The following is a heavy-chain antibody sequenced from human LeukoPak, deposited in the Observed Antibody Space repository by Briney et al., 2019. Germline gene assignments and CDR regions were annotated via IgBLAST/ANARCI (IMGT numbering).Heavy chain of an antibody. CDR3: ARDLTNYGGNSDLDY. CDR2: IVVGSGNT. V-gene: IGHV1-58*02. D-gene: IGHD4-23*01. Sequence: SVKVSCKASGFTFTSSAMQWVRQARGQRLEWIGWIVVGSGNTNYAQKFQGRVTMTRDTSTSTVYMELSSLRSEDTAVYYCARDLTNYGGNSDLDYWGQGTLVTVSS. J-gene: IGHJ4*02. CDR1: GFTFTSSA.